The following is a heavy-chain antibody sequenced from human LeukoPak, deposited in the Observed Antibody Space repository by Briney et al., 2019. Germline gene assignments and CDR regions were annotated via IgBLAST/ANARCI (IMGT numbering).Heavy chain of an antibody. V-gene: IGHV3-30-3*01. CDR2: ISYDGSNK. Sequence: GRSLRLSCAASGFTFSSYAMHWVRQAPGKGLEWVAVISYDGSNKYYADSVKGRFTISSDNSKNTLYLQMNSLRAEDTAVYYCARTPDYGDYRRNHFDYWGQGTLVTVSS. CDR1: GFTFSSYA. CDR3: ARTPDYGDYRRNHFDY. J-gene: IGHJ4*02. D-gene: IGHD4-17*01.